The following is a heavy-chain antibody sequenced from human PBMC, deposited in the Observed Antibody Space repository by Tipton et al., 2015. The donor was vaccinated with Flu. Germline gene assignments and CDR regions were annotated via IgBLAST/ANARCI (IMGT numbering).Heavy chain of an antibody. CDR2: IKSKTDGGTT. D-gene: IGHD6-13*01. Sequence: SLRLSCAASGFTFSNAWMSWVRQAPGKGLEWVGRIKSKTDGGTTDYAAPVKGRFTISRDDSKNTLYLQMNSLKTEDTAVYYCTTFARDIAAAGKGSSGDFDYWGQGTLVTVSS. V-gene: IGHV3-15*01. CDR1: GFTFSNAW. J-gene: IGHJ4*02. CDR3: TTFARDIAAAGKGSSGDFDY.